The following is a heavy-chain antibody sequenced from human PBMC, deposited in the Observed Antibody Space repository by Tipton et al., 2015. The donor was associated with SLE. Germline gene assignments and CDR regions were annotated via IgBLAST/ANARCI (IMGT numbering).Heavy chain of an antibody. CDR3: ARGLGSSSPTWGFEYYGH. V-gene: IGHV4-39*07. CDR2: FDYGGTT. Sequence: TLSLTCIVSGGSISGSDYYWGWIRQSPGKGLEWIGSFDYGGTTYYIPALKSRVTISIDTSKNQFSLNMHSVTAAYTAMYYCARGLGSSSPTWGFEYYGHWGQGTLVTVSS. J-gene: IGHJ1*01. CDR1: GGSISGSDYY. D-gene: IGHD2-2*01.